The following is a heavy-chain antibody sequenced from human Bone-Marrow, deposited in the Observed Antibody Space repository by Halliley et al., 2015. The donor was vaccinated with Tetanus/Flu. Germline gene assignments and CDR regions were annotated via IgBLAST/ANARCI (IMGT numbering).Heavy chain of an antibody. J-gene: IGHJ4*02. CDR1: DGSISGGGFY. CDR2: IYYSGST. D-gene: IGHD3-16*02. CDR3: ARAAWGNYRSFDY. Sequence: TLSLTCTVSDGSISGGGFYWSWLRQPPGKGLEWIGYIYYSGSTYYNLSLKSRITISVDTSKNPFSLKLSSVTAADTAVYFCARAAWGNYRSFDYWGQGTLVTVSS. V-gene: IGHV4-30-4*01.